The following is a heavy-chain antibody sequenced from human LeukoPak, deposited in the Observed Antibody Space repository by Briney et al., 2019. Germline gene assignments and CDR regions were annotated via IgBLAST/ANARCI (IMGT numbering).Heavy chain of an antibody. CDR2: IYSGGSP. V-gene: IGHV3-66*01. Sequence: GGSLRLSCAASGFTVRSNYMSWVRQAPGKGLEWVSVIYSGGSPYHADSVKGRFTISRDDSKYTLFLQMNSLRAEDTAVYYCAREDYYFDSSGTHYFDYWGQGTLVTVSS. J-gene: IGHJ4*02. CDR1: GFTVRSNY. D-gene: IGHD3-22*01. CDR3: AREDYYFDSSGTHYFDY.